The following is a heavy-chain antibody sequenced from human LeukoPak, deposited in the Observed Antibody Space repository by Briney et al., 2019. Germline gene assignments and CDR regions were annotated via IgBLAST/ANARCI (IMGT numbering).Heavy chain of an antibody. D-gene: IGHD3-22*01. CDR1: GFTFSSYS. V-gene: IGHV3-48*01. CDR3: VRDWGSSGYYPTDY. CDR2: ISSSSSTI. J-gene: IGHJ4*02. Sequence: PGGSLRLSCAASGFTFSSYSMNWVRQAPGKGLEWVSYISSSSSTIYYADSVKGRFTISRDNAKNSLYLQMNSLRAEDTAVYYCVRDWGSSGYYPTDYWGQGTLVTVSS.